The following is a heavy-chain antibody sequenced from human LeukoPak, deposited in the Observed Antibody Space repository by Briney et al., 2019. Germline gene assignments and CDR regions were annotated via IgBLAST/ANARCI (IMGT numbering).Heavy chain of an antibody. CDR1: GFTFSSSA. CDR2: ISGSGGTT. Sequence: PGGSLRLSCAASGFTFSSSAMSWVRQAPGKGLEWVSGISGSGGTTYYADSVKGRFTISRDNSKNTLYLQMNSLRVEDTAVYYCAKDLEWLRGLVDYWGQGTLVTVSS. J-gene: IGHJ4*02. D-gene: IGHD5-12*01. CDR3: AKDLEWLRGLVDY. V-gene: IGHV3-23*01.